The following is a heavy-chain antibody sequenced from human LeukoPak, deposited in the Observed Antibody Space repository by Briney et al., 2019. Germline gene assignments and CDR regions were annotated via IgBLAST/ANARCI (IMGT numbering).Heavy chain of an antibody. D-gene: IGHD3-10*01. CDR3: AKDLTWVGRRGVHHY. V-gene: IGHV3-23*01. CDR1: GFTFSSYA. J-gene: IGHJ4*02. Sequence: PGGSLRLSCAASGFTFSSYAMSWVPKAPGKGLDGVSIISETGGYSYYADSVKGRFSISRDNSKDMLYLQMNGLRAEDTAVYYCAKDLTWVGRRGVHHYWGQGTLVTVSS. CDR2: ISETGGYS.